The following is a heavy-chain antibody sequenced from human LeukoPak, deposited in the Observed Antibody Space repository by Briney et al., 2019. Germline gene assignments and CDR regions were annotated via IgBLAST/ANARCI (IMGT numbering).Heavy chain of an antibody. D-gene: IGHD3-10*01. V-gene: IGHV4-59*01. CDR3: ARETVRGNSFHY. CDR2: IHHDGST. CDR1: ADSISNFC. Sequence: SETLSLTCTVSADSISNFCWGWIRQPPGKGLEWIGYIHHDGSTNYNPSLTSRVTISLDTSKNQFSLKLSSVTAADTAMYYCARETVRGNSFHYWGQGTLVTVSS. J-gene: IGHJ4*02.